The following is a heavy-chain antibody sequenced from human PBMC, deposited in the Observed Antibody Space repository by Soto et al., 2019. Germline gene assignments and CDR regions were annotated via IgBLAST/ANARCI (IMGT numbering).Heavy chain of an antibody. V-gene: IGHV3-30*18. CDR3: AKDVNYYGGTFDY. D-gene: IGHD3-10*01. Sequence: QVQLVESGGGVVQPGRSLRLSCAASGFTFSSYGMHWVRQAPGKGLEWVAVISYDGSNKYYADSVKGRFTISRDNSKNTLYLQMNSLRAEDTAVYYGAKDVNYYGGTFDYWGQGTLVTVSS. CDR1: GFTFSSYG. J-gene: IGHJ4*02. CDR2: ISYDGSNK.